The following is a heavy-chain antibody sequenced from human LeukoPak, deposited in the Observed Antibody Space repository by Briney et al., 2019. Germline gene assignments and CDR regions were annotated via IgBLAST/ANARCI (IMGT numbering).Heavy chain of an antibody. D-gene: IGHD5-12*01. V-gene: IGHV4-38-2*02. CDR3: ARTTEGYAGGPGYSYYYYMDV. Sequence: SETLSLTCTVSAYSISSGFYWGWIRQPPGKGLEWIASIYHSGSTYYNPSLKSRVTISVDKSKNQFSLKLSSVTAADTAVYYCARTTEGYAGGPGYSYYYYMDVWGKGTTVTISS. CDR1: AYSISSGFY. J-gene: IGHJ6*03. CDR2: IYHSGST.